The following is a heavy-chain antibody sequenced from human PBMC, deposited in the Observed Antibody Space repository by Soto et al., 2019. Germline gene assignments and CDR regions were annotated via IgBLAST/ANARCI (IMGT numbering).Heavy chain of an antibody. CDR3: ARDVQLFRLDY. CDR2: INSDGSTT. J-gene: IGHJ4*02. CDR1: GFTFRSYW. V-gene: IGHV3-74*01. D-gene: IGHD5-18*01. Sequence: GGSLRLSCAASGFTFRSYWMHWVRQAPGKGLVWVSRINSDGSTTTYADSVKGRFTISRDNAQNTPYLQMNSLRAEDTAIYYSARDVQLFRLDYCSQGTQVTVSS.